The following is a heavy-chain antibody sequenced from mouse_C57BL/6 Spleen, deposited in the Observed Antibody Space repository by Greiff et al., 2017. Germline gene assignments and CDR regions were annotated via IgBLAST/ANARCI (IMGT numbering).Heavy chain of an antibody. CDR1: GFTFTDYY. V-gene: IGHV7-3*01. J-gene: IGHJ1*03. D-gene: IGHD1-1*01. Sequence: EVKLMESGGGLVQPGGSLSLSCAASGFTFTDYYMSWVRQPPGKALEWLGFIRNKANGYTTEYSASVKGRFTISRDNSQSILYLQMNALRAEDSATYYCARSPIYYYGSSSYWYFDVWGTGTTVTVSS. CDR3: ARSPIYYYGSSSYWYFDV. CDR2: IRNKANGYTT.